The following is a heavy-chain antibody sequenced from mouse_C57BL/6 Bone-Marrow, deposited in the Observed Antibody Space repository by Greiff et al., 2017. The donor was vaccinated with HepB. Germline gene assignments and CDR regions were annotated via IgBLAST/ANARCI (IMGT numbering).Heavy chain of an antibody. CDR1: GYTFTGYW. J-gene: IGHJ4*01. CDR3: ARWWLSPMDY. V-gene: IGHV1-9*01. Sequence: QVQLKESGAELMKPGASVKLSCKATGYTFTGYWIEWVKQRPGHGLEWIGEILPGSGSTNYNEKFKGKATFTADTYSNTAYVQLSSLTTEDSAIYYCARWWLSPMDYWGQGTSVTVSS. CDR2: ILPGSGST. D-gene: IGHD1-1*02.